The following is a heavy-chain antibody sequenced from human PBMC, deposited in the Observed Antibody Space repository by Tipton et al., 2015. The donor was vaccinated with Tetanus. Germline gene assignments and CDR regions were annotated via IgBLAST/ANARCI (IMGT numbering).Heavy chain of an antibody. CDR3: ARLNSGYFTFFDY. J-gene: IGHJ4*02. Sequence: GLVKPSGTLSLTCTVSGVSIADNTNYWGWVRQPPGKCLEWIGSAYFSVDTYSAPSLKSRITITLDKSWNQFSLRLRSVTAADTAVYCCARLNSGYFTFFDYWSQGTLVTVSS. D-gene: IGHD3-3*01. V-gene: IGHV4-39*01. CDR2: AYFSVDT. CDR1: GVSIADNTNY.